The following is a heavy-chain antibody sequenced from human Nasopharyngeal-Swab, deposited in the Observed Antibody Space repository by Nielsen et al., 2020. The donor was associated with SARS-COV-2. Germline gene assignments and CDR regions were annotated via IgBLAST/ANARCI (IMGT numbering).Heavy chain of an antibody. D-gene: IGHD2-2*01. Sequence: WVRQAPGQGFEWMGGFDPEDGETIYAQKFQGRVTMTEDTSTDTAYMELSSLRSEDTAVYYCATAGPAATDYYYMDVWGKGTTVTVSS. CDR3: ATAGPAATDYYYMDV. CDR2: FDPEDGET. V-gene: IGHV1-24*01. J-gene: IGHJ6*03.